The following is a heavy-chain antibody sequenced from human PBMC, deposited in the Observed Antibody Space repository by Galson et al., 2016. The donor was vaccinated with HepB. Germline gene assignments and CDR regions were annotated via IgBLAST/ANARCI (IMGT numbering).Heavy chain of an antibody. V-gene: IGHV3-23*01. CDR2: ISATGSST. CDR1: GFTSSTYA. CDR3: ATNGPQLYFHWLNSLDY. J-gene: IGHJ4*02. D-gene: IGHD3-9*01. Sequence: SLRLSCAAFGFTSSTYAMSWVRQAPGKGLEWVSAISATGSSTYYADSVKGRFTIPKDNSKNTLYLQMNGLRTEDTAIYYCATNGPQLYFHWLNSLDYWGQGTLVTVSS.